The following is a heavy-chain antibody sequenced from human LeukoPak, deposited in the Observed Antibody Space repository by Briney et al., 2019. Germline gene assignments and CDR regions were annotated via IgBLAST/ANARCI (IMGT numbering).Heavy chain of an antibody. V-gene: IGHV4-31*03. CDR2: IYYSGST. CDR3: ARGVSAGWFDP. Sequence: SETLSLTCTVSGGSISGGDYYWSWFRQHPGNGLEWIGYIYYSGSTDYTPSLKSRLTISRDTSKNQFSLNLSSVTAADTAVYYCARGVSAGWFDPWGQGTLVTVSS. J-gene: IGHJ5*02. CDR1: GGSISGGDYY. D-gene: IGHD3-3*01.